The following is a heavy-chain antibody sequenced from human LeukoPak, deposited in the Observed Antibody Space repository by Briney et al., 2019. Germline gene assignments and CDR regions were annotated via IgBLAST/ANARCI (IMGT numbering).Heavy chain of an antibody. D-gene: IGHD3-10*01. CDR1: GGTFSSYA. J-gene: IGHJ4*02. CDR3: ARDQVYHGSGSYYKFDY. CDR2: IIPIFGTA. V-gene: IGHV1-69*13. Sequence: ASVKVSCKASGGTFSSYAISWVRQAPGQGLEWMGGIIPIFGTANYAQKFQGRVTITADESTSTAYMELSSLRSEDTAVYYCARDQVYHGSGSYYKFDYWGQGTLVTVSS.